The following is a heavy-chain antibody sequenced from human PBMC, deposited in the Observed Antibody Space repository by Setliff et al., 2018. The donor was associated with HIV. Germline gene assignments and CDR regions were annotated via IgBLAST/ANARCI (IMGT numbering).Heavy chain of an antibody. D-gene: IGHD3-22*01. CDR3: GGNGYYSIDY. J-gene: IGHJ4*02. V-gene: IGHV4-4*02. CDR1: GGSISSNW. Sequence: SETLSPTCAVSGGSISSNWWSWVRQSPGKGLEWIGEIYHSGSTHYNPSLQSRVTISVDKSKSQFSLKLNSVTAADTAVYYCGGNGYYSIDYWGQGTLVTVSS. CDR2: IYHSGST.